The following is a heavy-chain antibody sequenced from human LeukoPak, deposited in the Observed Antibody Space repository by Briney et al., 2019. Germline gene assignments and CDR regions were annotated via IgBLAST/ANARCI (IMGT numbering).Heavy chain of an antibody. J-gene: IGHJ6*02. CDR3: AKTRAHNLDV. CDR2: VSGHDGST. V-gene: IGHV1-18*01. Sequence: ASVKVSCKASGYRFDTFGISWVRQAPGRGLEWVGWVSGHDGSTQYTQKFQERVTMTTEKSRSTAYLELRALRSDDTAVYYCAKTRAHNLDVWGQGTTVIVSS. CDR1: GYRFDTFG. D-gene: IGHD5-24*01.